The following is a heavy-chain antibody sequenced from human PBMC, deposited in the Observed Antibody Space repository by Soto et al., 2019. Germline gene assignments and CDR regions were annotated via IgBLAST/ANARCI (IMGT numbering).Heavy chain of an antibody. CDR3: ARRRGYTGYSSGDFFDY. D-gene: IGHD2-2*03. J-gene: IGHJ4*02. V-gene: IGHV4-39*02. Sequence: SETLSLTCSVSGASISGSPYSWAWVRQPPNKELEWIGTIDFSANSDYSASLRSRVSISVDTSKNHLSLRLTSVAAADSAVYYCARRRGYTGYSSGDFFDYWGQGILVTVSS. CDR2: IDFSANS. CDR1: GASISGSPYS.